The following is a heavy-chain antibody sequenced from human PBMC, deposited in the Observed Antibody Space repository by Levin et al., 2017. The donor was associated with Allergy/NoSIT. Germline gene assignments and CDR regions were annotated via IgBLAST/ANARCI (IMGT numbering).Heavy chain of an antibody. Sequence: SCTVSGGSISRSSYYWGWIRQPPGKGLEWIGSINHSGSTYYNPSLKTRVTISVDTSVDTSKNQFSLKLSSVTAADTAVYYCARMGPTVTTRVYFDYWGQGTLVTVSS. J-gene: IGHJ4*02. D-gene: IGHD4-17*01. CDR2: INHSGST. V-gene: IGHV4-39*01. CDR1: GGSISRSSYY. CDR3: ARMGPTVTTRVYFDY.